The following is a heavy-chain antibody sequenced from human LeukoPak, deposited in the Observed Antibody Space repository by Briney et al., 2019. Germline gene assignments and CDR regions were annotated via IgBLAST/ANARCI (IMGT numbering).Heavy chain of an antibody. CDR3: ARVRLADERAWAY. CDR1: GYTFSDFY. J-gene: IGHJ4*02. Sequence: APVKVSCKASGYTFSDFYIHWVRQAPGQGLEYVGWITPKSGDTYSPQRFQGRVTMTRDASISTAYMELSSLRSHDTAVYFCARVRLADERAWAYWGQGTLVTVSS. CDR2: ITPKSGDT. D-gene: IGHD3-3*02. V-gene: IGHV1-2*02.